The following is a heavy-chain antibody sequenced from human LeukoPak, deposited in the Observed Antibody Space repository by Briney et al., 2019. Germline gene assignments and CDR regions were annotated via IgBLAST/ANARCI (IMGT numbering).Heavy chain of an antibody. V-gene: IGHV4-39*01. CDR3: ATKWERTFDY. J-gene: IGHJ4*02. D-gene: IGHD1-26*01. CDR2: IYYSGST. CDR1: GGSISSSSYY. Sequence: SETLSLTCTVSGGSISSSSYYWGWIRQPPGKGLEWIGSIYYSGSTYYNPSLKSRVTISVDTSKNQFSLKLSSVTAADTAVYYCATKWERTFDYWGQGTLVTVSS.